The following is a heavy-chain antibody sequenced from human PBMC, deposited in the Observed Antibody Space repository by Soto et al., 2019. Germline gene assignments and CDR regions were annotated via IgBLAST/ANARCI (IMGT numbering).Heavy chain of an antibody. CDR2: IYPGDFDT. CDR3: ARHHSTVAHDY. J-gene: IGHJ4*02. CDR1: GYTFSSYW. V-gene: IGHV5-51*01. Sequence: GESLKISCKGSGYTFSSYWIAWVRQMPGKGLEWMGIIYPGDFDTRYSPSFQGQVTISVDKATNTAYLQWSSLRASDTAMYFCARHHSTVAHDYWGQGTPVTVSS. D-gene: IGHD6-19*01.